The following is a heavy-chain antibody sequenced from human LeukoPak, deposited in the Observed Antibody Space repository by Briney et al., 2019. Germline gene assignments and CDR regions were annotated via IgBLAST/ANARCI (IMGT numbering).Heavy chain of an antibody. Sequence: SETLSLTCAVYGGSFSGYYWSWIRQPPGKGLEWIGEINHSGSTNYNPSLKSRVTISVDTSKNQFSLKLSPVTAADTAVYYCARGSLPAMVRGVPTLDYWGQGTLVTVSS. CDR1: GGSFSGYY. CDR3: ARGSLPAMVRGVPTLDY. J-gene: IGHJ4*02. V-gene: IGHV4-34*01. D-gene: IGHD3-10*01. CDR2: INHSGST.